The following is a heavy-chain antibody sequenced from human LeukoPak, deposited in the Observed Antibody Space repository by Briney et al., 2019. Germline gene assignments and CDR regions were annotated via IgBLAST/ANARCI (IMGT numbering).Heavy chain of an antibody. J-gene: IGHJ6*03. Sequence: ASVKVSCKASGYTFTSHYMHWVRQAPGQGLEWMGVIHPSGGSTSYAQKFQGRVTMTKDTSTSTVYIELSSLRSEDTAVYYCARGSEPYDFWSGYYRYYYYYMDVWGKGTTVTVSS. D-gene: IGHD3-3*01. CDR1: GYTFTSHY. V-gene: IGHV1-46*01. CDR3: ARGSEPYDFWSGYYRYYYYYMDV. CDR2: IHPSGGST.